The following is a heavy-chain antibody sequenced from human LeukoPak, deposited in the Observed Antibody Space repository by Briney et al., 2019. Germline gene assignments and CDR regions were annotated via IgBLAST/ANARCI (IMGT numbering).Heavy chain of an antibody. D-gene: IGHD1-26*01. Sequence: ASVKVSCKASGYTFTTYDISWVRQAPGQGLEWMGWISGYSGKTNYAQNFQGRVTMTTDTSTTTAYMELGSLRSDDTAVYYCARVIVGFDYWGQGTLVTVSS. V-gene: IGHV1-18*01. CDR2: ISGYSGKT. CDR1: GYTFTTYD. J-gene: IGHJ4*02. CDR3: ARVIVGFDY.